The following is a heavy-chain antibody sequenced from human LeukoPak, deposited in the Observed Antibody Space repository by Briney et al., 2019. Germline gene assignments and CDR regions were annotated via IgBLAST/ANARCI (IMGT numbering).Heavy chain of an antibody. V-gene: IGHV4-34*01. CDR3: AREASSGPYFDY. J-gene: IGHJ4*02. Sequence: SETLSLTCAVYGGSFSGYYWSWIRQPPGKGLEWIGEINHSGSTNYNPSLKSRVTISVDTSKNQFSLKLSSVTAADTAVYYCAREASSGPYFDYWGQGTLVTVSS. D-gene: IGHD3-22*01. CDR2: INHSGST. CDR1: GGSFSGYY.